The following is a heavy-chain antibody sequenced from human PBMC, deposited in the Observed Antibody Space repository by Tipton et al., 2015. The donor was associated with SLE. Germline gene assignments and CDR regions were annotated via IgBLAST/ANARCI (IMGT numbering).Heavy chain of an antibody. J-gene: IGHJ2*01. Sequence: LRLSCTVSGGSISSGGYYWSWIRQHPGKGLEWIGYIYYSGSTNYNPSLKSRVTISVDTSKNQFSLKLTSVTAADTAVYYCARDRLPWYFDLWGRGTLVTVSS. CDR3: ARDRLPWYFDL. CDR2: IYYSGST. CDR1: GGSISSGGYY. V-gene: IGHV4-61*08.